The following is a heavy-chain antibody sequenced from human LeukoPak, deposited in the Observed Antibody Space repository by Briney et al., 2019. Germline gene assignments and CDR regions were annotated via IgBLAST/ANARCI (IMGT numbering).Heavy chain of an antibody. V-gene: IGHV3-7*01. CDR2: IKQDGSEK. CDR1: GFTFSSYW. J-gene: IGHJ4*02. Sequence: GGSLRLSCAASGFTFSSYWMSWVRQAPGKGLEWVANIKQDGSEKYYVDSVKGRFTISRDNAKNSLYLQMYSLRAEDTAVYYCARDLDDFWSGYFDYWGQGTLVTVSS. CDR3: ARDLDDFWSGYFDY. D-gene: IGHD3-3*01.